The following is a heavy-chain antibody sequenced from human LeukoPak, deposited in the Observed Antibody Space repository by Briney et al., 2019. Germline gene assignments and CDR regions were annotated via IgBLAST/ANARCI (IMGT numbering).Heavy chain of an antibody. J-gene: IGHJ5*02. Sequence: SETLSLTCAVSGGSISSSNWWSWVRQPPGKGLEWIGEIYHSGSTNYNPSLKSRVTISVDKSKNQFSLKLSSVTAADTAVYYCARDAGSYYKTGFDPWGQGTPVTVSS. CDR2: IYHSGST. CDR1: GGSISSSNW. D-gene: IGHD3-10*01. V-gene: IGHV4-4*02. CDR3: ARDAGSYYKTGFDP.